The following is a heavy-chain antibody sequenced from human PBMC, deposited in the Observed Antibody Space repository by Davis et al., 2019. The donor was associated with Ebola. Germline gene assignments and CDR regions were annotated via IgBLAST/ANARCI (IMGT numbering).Heavy chain of an antibody. CDR2: ISYDGSNK. V-gene: IGHV3-30-3*01. CDR3: ARGGGRQQLVPRFDY. CDR1: GFTFSSHA. J-gene: IGHJ4*02. D-gene: IGHD6-13*01. Sequence: PGGSLRLSCAPSGFTFSSHAMHWVRQAPGKGLEWVAVISYDGSNKYYADSVKGRFTISRDNSKNTLYLQMTSLRAEDTAVYYCARGGGRQQLVPRFDYWGQGTLVTVSS.